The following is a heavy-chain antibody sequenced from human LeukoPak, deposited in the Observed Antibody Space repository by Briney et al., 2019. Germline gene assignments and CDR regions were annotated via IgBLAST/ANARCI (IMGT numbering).Heavy chain of an antibody. CDR2: IYYSGST. CDR1: GGSISSYY. J-gene: IGHJ3*02. Sequence: SETLSLTCTVSGGSISSYYWSWIRQPPGKGLEWIGYIYYSGSTNYNPSLKSRVTISVDTTKNQFSLKLSSVTAADTAVYYCARSYSDDAFDIWGQGTMVTVSS. V-gene: IGHV4-59*01. D-gene: IGHD1-26*01. CDR3: ARSYSDDAFDI.